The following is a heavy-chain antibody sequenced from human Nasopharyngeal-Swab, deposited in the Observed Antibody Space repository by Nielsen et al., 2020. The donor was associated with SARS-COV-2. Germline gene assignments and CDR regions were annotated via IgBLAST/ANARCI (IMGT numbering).Heavy chain of an antibody. D-gene: IGHD2-2*01. J-gene: IGHJ6*03. Sequence: GESLKISCAASGFTFSSYSMNWVRQAPGKGLEWVSYISSSSSTIYYADSVKGRFTISRDNAKNSLYLQMNSLRAEDTAVYYCARGGADCSSTNCYVSYYYYYMDVWGKGTTVTVSS. CDR2: ISSSSSTI. V-gene: IGHV3-48*01. CDR3: ARGGADCSSTNCYVSYYYYYMDV. CDR1: GFTFSSYS.